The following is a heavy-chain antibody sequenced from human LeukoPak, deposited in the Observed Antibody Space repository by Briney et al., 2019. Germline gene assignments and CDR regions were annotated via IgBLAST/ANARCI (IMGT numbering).Heavy chain of an antibody. V-gene: IGHV1-69*13. Sequence: ASVKVSCKASGGTLSSYAISWVQQAPGQGLEWMGGIIPIFGTANYAQKFQGRTADESTSTAYMELSSLRSEDTAVYDCARSPWELSPTNNWFDHWGQGTLVTVSS. J-gene: IGHJ5*02. CDR3: ARSPWELSPTNNWFDH. CDR1: GGTLSSYA. CDR2: IIPIFGTA. D-gene: IGHD3-16*02.